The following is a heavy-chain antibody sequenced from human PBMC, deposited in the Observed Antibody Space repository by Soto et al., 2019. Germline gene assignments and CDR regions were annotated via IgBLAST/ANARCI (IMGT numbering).Heavy chain of an antibody. Sequence: QVQLQESGPGLVKPSGTLSLTCAVAGGSISSINWWSWVLQPPGKGLEWIGEIYHSGSTNYNPSLKGRVTISVDKSKNQFSLKLSSVTAADTAVYYCARAAMGGSSWPFDYWGQGTLVTVSS. CDR1: GGSISSINW. CDR2: IYHSGST. V-gene: IGHV4-4*02. J-gene: IGHJ4*02. D-gene: IGHD6-13*01. CDR3: ARAAMGGSSWPFDY.